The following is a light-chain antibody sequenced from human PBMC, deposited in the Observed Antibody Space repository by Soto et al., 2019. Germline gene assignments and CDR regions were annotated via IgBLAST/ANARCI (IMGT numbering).Light chain of an antibody. Sequence: EIVMTQSPATLSVSPGERATLSCRAGQGVTTNFAWYQQKSGQSPRLLIYDVSIRATGVPARFSGTGSETDFTLTISGLQSEDSAVYFCQQYNNWPFSFGQGKRVEIK. J-gene: IGKJ5*01. CDR2: DVS. CDR3: QQYNNWPFS. V-gene: IGKV3-15*01. CDR1: QGVTTN.